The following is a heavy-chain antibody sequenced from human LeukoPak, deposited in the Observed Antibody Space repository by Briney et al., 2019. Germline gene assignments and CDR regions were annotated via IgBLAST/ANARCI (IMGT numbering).Heavy chain of an antibody. CDR1: GFTVSSSA. CDR2: ISGGGGST. D-gene: IGHD1-26*01. V-gene: IGHV3-23*01. CDR3: AKDGGIVARLADY. Sequence: PGESLRLSCAASGFTVSSSAMSWVRQAPGKGLEWVSAISGGGGSTYYADSVKGRFTISRDNSKNTLYLQMNSLKAEDTAVYFCAKDGGIVARLADYWGQGTLVTVPS. J-gene: IGHJ4*02.